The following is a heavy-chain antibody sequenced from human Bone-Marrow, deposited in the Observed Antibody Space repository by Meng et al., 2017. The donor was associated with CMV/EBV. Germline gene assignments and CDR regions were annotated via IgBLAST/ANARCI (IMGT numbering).Heavy chain of an antibody. D-gene: IGHD3-10*01. V-gene: IGHV3-15*01. CDR2: IKSKTDGGTT. CDR3: TTEWLVLWFGELLGGFDY. J-gene: IGHJ4*02. Sequence: GGSLRLSCAASGFTFSRYAMTWVRQAPGKGLEWVGRIKSKTDGGTTDYAAPVQGRFTISRDDSKNTLYLQMNGLTTEDTAVYYCTTEWLVLWFGELLGGFDYWGQGTLVTVSS. CDR1: GFTFSRYA.